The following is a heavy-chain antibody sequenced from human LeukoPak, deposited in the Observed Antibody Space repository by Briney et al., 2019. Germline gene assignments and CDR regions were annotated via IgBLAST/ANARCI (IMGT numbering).Heavy chain of an antibody. D-gene: IGHD3-22*01. J-gene: IGHJ4*02. CDR1: GGSISSSNW. Sequence: SGTLSLTCAVSGGSISSSNWWSWVRQPPGKGLERIGEMYHIGSTNYNSSLKSRVTISVDKSKNQFSLKLSSVTAADTAVYYCARVNYYDSSGYYWGHYFDYWGQGTLVTVSS. CDR3: ARVNYYDSSGYYWGHYFDY. V-gene: IGHV4-4*02. CDR2: MYHIGST.